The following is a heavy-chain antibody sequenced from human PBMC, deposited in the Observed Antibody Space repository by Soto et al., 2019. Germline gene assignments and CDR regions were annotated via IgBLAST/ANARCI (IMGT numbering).Heavy chain of an antibody. CDR1: GFSFGNYA. CDR2: ISGSGAYT. D-gene: IGHD1-1*01. V-gene: IGHV3-23*01. CDR3: AKNLGDYNSVSFRWLDP. Sequence: EVQLLESGGGLVQPGGSLRLSCSASGFSFGNYAMTWVRQAPGKGLDWVSSISGSGAYTYYADSVKGRFSISRDNSQNTLYLQMNSLRAEDTAFYYCAKNLGDYNSVSFRWLDPWGQGTLVTVSS. J-gene: IGHJ5*02.